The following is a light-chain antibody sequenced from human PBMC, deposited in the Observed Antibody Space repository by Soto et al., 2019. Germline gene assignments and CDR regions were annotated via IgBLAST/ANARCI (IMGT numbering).Light chain of an antibody. CDR2: EVF. CDR1: SSDVGGYYY. Sequence: QSVLTQPPSASGSPGQSLTIYCTGTSSDVGGYYYVSWYQQHPGKAPKLMIYEVFKRPSGVPDRFSGSKSGNTASLTVSGLQAEDEADYYCSSYAGSNNYVFGTGTKVTVL. J-gene: IGLJ1*01. V-gene: IGLV2-8*01. CDR3: SSYAGSNNYV.